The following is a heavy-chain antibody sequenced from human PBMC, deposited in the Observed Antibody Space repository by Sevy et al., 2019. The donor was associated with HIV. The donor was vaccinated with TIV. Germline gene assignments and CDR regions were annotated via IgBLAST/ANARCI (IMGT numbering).Heavy chain of an antibody. CDR1: GFTFSSYD. CDR3: AKDLLGHCGGDCYSVLGY. CDR2: ISGSGGST. J-gene: IGHJ4*02. Sequence: GGSLRLSCAASGFTFSSYDMSWVRQAPGKGLEWVSAISGSGGSTYYADSVKGRFTISRDNSKNTLFLQMISLRAEDTAIYYCAKDLLGHCGGDCYSVLGYWGQGTLVTVSS. V-gene: IGHV3-23*01. D-gene: IGHD2-21*02.